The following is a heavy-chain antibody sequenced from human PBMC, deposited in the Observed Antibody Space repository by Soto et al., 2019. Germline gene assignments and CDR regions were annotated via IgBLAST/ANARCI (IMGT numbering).Heavy chain of an antibody. D-gene: IGHD6-13*01. CDR3: ARDANRIAAAGPPGGYYGMDV. CDR1: GYTFTGYY. Sequence: ASVKVSCKASGYTFTGYYMHWVRQAPGQGLEWMGWINPNSGGTNYAQKFQGWVTMTRDTSISTAYMELSRLRSDDTAVYYCARDANRIAAAGPPGGYYGMDVGAQGPTATVSS. CDR2: INPNSGGT. V-gene: IGHV1-2*04. J-gene: IGHJ6*02.